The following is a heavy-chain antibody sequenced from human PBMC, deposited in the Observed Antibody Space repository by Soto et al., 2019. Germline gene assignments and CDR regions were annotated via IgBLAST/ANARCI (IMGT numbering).Heavy chain of an antibody. CDR3: TTLDGFFMIADGYYSDY. CDR1: GFTFSNAW. Sequence: GGSLRLSCAASGFTFSNAWMSWVRQAPGKGLEWVGRIKSKTDGGTTDYAAPVKGRFTISRDDSKNTLYLQMNSLKTEDTAVYYCTTLDGFFMIADGYYSDYWGQGTLVTVSS. CDR2: IKSKTDGGTT. J-gene: IGHJ4*02. V-gene: IGHV3-15*01. D-gene: IGHD3-22*01.